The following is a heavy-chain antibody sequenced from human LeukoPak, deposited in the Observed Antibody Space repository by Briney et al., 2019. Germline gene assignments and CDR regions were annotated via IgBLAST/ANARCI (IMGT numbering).Heavy chain of an antibody. J-gene: IGHJ4*02. Sequence: GGSLRLSCAASGFTFSSYGMHWVRQAPGKGLEWVAVISYDGSNEYYADSVKGRFTISRDNSKNTLYLQMNSLRAEDTAVYYCATNGPGKSRYFDYWGQGTLVTVSS. CDR1: GFTFSSYG. CDR2: ISYDGSNE. CDR3: ATNGPGKSRYFDY. D-gene: IGHD2-8*01. V-gene: IGHV3-30*03.